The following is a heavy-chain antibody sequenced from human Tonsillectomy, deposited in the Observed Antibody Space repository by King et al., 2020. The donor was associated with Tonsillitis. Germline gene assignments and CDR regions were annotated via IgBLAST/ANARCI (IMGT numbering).Heavy chain of an antibody. D-gene: IGHD3-22*01. CDR3: ARGNYYDFSPEDY. V-gene: IGHV3-30*01. J-gene: IGHJ4*02. CDR2: ISYDGSNK. CDR1: GFAFISYA. Sequence: QLVQSGGGIVQPGRSLRLSCAASGFAFISYAMHWVRQAPGEGLEWVSVISYDGSNKYYADSVEGRFTISRDSSKNTLYLQMDSLRAEDTAVYYCARGNYYDFSPEDYWGQGTLVTVSS.